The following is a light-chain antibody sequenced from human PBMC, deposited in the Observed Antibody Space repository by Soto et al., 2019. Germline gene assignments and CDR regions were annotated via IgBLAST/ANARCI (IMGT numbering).Light chain of an antibody. V-gene: IGKV3-20*01. CDR3: QQYGSSPQT. CDR1: QSVSSSY. Sequence: EIVLTQSPGTLSLSPGERATLSCRASQSVSSSYLAWYQQKPGQAPRLLIQGASSRATGIPDRFSGRGSGTDFTLTISRPEPEDFAMYYCQQYGSSPQTFGGGTKVDIK. J-gene: IGKJ4*01. CDR2: GAS.